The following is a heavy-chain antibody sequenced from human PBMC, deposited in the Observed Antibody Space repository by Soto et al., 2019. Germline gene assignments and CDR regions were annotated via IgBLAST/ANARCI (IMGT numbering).Heavy chain of an antibody. CDR1: GFTFSSYG. CDR2: IWYDGSNK. CDR3: ARDLVAYCSGGSCPYYYYYGMDV. D-gene: IGHD2-15*01. J-gene: IGHJ6*02. V-gene: IGHV3-33*01. Sequence: GGSLRLSCAASGFTFSSYGMHWVRQAPGKGLEWVAVIWYDGSNKYYADSVKGRFTISRDNSKNTLYLQMNSLRAEDTAVYYCARDLVAYCSGGSCPYYYYYGMDVWGQGTTVTVSS.